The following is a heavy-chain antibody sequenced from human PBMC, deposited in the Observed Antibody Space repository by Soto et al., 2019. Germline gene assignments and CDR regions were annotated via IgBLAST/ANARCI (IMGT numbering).Heavy chain of an antibody. V-gene: IGHV6-1*01. Sequence: KQSQTLSLTYAISGDSVSSNSAAWNWIRQSPSRGLEWLGRTYYRSKWYNDYAVSVKSRITINPDTSKNQFSLQLNSVTPEDTAVYYCARGIPGAAVVLYYFYYWGQGTLVTVSS. CDR2: TYYRSKWYN. J-gene: IGHJ4*02. CDR3: ARGIPGAAVVLYYFYY. CDR1: GDSVSSNSAA. D-gene: IGHD2-8*02.